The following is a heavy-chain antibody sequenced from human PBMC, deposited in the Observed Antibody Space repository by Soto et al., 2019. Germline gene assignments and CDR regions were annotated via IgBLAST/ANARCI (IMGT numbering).Heavy chain of an antibody. J-gene: IGHJ6*02. Sequence: QVVESGGGLVKPGGSLRLSCSASGFPFISYSMSWVRQAPGWALQCVSSISSTSSYTSYADSVRGRFTISRGNGKDSLFLQMNSLRAEDTAIYFGVRGVAAAEYYYALDVWGQATTVTVSS. CDR3: VRGVAAAEYYYALDV. CDR1: GFPFISYS. CDR2: ISSTSSYT. D-gene: IGHD6-13*01. V-gene: IGHV3-21*01.